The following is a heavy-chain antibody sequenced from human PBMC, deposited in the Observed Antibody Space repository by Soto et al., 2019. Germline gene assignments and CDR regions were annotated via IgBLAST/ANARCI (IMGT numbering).Heavy chain of an antibody. CDR1: GFTFSSYS. CDR2: ISSSSSYI. CDR3: ARAGYNWNYDAFDI. Sequence: VGSLRLSCAASGFTFSSYSMNWVRQAPGKGLEWVSSISSSSSYIYYADSVKGRFTISRDNAKNSLYLQMNSLRAEDTAVYYCARAGYNWNYDAFDIWGQGTMVTVSS. V-gene: IGHV3-21*01. J-gene: IGHJ3*02. D-gene: IGHD1-7*01.